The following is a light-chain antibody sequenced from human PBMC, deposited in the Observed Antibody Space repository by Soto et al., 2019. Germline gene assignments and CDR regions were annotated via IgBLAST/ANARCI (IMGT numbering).Light chain of an antibody. V-gene: IGLV1-40*01. J-gene: IGLJ1*01. CDR2: GNS. Sequence: QSVLTQPPSVSGAPGQRVTISCTGSSSNIGAGFDVHWYQQLPGTAPKLLIYGNSNRPSGVPDRFSGSRSGTSASLAITGLQAEDEADYYCAVWDDSLSAYVFGTGTKVTVL. CDR1: SSNIGAGFD. CDR3: AVWDDSLSAYV.